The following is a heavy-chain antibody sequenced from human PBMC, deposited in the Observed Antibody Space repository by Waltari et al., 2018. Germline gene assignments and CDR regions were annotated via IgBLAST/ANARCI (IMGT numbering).Heavy chain of an antibody. Sequence: EVQVVESGGGLVQPGGSLRLSCAASGFTFCYYWMTWVRRAPGKGLEWVANINQDGNGLHYVDSVRGRFTISRDNAKNSMFLQMNSLRAEDTAVYYCARVPLPWYLDYWGQGTLVTVSS. CDR2: INQDGNGL. CDR1: GFTFCYYW. V-gene: IGHV3-7*01. J-gene: IGHJ4*02. CDR3: ARVPLPWYLDY.